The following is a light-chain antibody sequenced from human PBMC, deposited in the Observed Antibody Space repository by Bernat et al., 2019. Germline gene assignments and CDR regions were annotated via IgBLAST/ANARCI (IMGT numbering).Light chain of an antibody. Sequence: EIVLTQSPVILSVSPGETATLSCRASQSVTSHVAWYQQKPGQAPRLLIYDASNRATDLPARFSGSGSATEFTLTISSLQSEDFAVYYCQQYHNWPRTFGQGTKVEI. CDR2: DAS. J-gene: IGKJ1*01. V-gene: IGKV3-15*01. CDR3: QQYHNWPRT. CDR1: QSVTSH.